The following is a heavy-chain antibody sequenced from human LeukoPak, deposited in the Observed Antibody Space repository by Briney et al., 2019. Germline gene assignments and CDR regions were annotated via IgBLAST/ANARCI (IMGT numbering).Heavy chain of an antibody. CDR3: ASSLSKLPSDY. Sequence: ASVKVSCKASGYTFTSYGISWVRQAPGQGLEWMGIINPSGGSTSYAQKLQGRVTMTRDTSTSTVYMELNSLRSEDTAVYYCASSLSKLPSDYWGQGTLVTVSS. V-gene: IGHV1-46*03. CDR1: GYTFTSYG. D-gene: IGHD2-15*01. CDR2: INPSGGST. J-gene: IGHJ4*02.